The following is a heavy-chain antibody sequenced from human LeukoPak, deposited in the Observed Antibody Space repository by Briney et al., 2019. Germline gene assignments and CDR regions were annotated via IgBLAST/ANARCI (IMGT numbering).Heavy chain of an antibody. CDR1: GFTFSSYG. J-gene: IGHJ5*02. CDR3: ARDTVYRGSYYKGGFGP. V-gene: IGHV3-33*01. CDR2: IWYDGSNK. Sequence: AGGSLRLSCEASGFTFSSYGMHWVRQAPGKGLEWVAVIWYDGSNKYYADSVKGRITISRDNSKNTLYLQMNSLRAEDTAVYYCARDTVYRGSYYKGGFGPWGQGTLVTVSS. D-gene: IGHD3-10*01.